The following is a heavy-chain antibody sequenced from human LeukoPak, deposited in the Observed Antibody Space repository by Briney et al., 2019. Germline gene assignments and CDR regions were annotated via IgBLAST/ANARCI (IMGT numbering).Heavy chain of an antibody. Sequence: GGSLRLSCEASGFTFSSFAMNWVRQAPGKGLEWVSAISGSGGSTYYADSVKGRFTISRDNSKNTVYLQMDSLRAEDTAVYYCTKAYWFDLWGQGTLVTVSS. J-gene: IGHJ5*02. CDR2: ISGSGGST. V-gene: IGHV3-23*01. CDR3: TKAYWFDL. CDR1: GFTFSSFA.